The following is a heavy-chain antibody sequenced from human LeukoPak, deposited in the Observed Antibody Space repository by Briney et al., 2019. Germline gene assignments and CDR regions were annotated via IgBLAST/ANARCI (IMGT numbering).Heavy chain of an antibody. CDR1: GFTSGSYA. CDR2: ISSSGSGGNT. V-gene: IGHV3-23*01. CDR3: ARTTRLLYSPPGDY. J-gene: IGHJ4*02. Sequence: GGSLRLSCAASGFTSGSYAMSWARQAPGKGLERVSGISSSGSGGNTYYADSVKGRFTISRDNTNNTLYLQMNSLRAEDTAVYYCARTTRLLYSPPGDYWGQGTLVTVSS. D-gene: IGHD1-26*01.